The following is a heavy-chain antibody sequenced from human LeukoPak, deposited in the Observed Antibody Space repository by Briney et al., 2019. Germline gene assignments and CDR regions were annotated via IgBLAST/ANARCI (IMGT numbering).Heavy chain of an antibody. CDR1: GFTFSSYA. CDR3: AKDDSETPYYYYMDV. J-gene: IGHJ6*03. V-gene: IGHV3-23*01. CDR2: ISGSGGST. D-gene: IGHD4-11*01. Sequence: GGSLRLSCAASGFTFSSYAMSWVRQAPGKGLEWVSAISGSGGSTYYADSVKGRFTISRDNSKNTLYLQTNSLRAEDTAVYYCAKDDSETPYYYYMDVWGKGTTVTVSS.